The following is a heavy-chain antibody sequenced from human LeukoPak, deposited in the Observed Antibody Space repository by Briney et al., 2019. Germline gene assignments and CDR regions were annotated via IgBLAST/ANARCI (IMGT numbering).Heavy chain of an antibody. CDR3: ATAPASFIAAADPFDY. CDR2: FDPEDGET. Sequence: ASVKVSCKVSGYTPTELSMHWVRQAPGKGLEWMGGFDPEDGETIYAQKFQGRVTMTEDTSTDTAYMELSSLRSEDTAVYYCATAPASFIAAADPFDYWGQGALVTVSS. J-gene: IGHJ4*02. D-gene: IGHD6-13*01. V-gene: IGHV1-24*01. CDR1: GYTPTELS.